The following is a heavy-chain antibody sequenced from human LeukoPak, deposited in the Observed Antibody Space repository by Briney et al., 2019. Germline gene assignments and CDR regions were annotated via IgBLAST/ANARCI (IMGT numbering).Heavy chain of an antibody. Sequence: GASVKVSCKASGGTINNHGMNWVRQAPGQGLEWMGMIIPKFGIAHYARKFQGRVTITADESTSTPYMEVSSLIPDDTSVYYCARGEGRYHDIRGGFDPWGQGTSVTVSS. J-gene: IGHJ5*02. CDR2: IIPKFGIA. V-gene: IGHV1-69*13. CDR1: GGTINNHG. CDR3: ARGEGRYHDIRGGFDP. D-gene: IGHD3-9*01.